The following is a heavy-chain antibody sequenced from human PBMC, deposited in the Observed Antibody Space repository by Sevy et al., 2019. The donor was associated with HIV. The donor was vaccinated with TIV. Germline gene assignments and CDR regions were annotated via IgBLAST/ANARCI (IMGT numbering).Heavy chain of an antibody. CDR1: GFNISSNC. CDR3: ARGEQWLSFNY. Sequence: GGSLRLSCAASGFNISSNCLSWVRQAPGKGLEWVSAIYGNNSTYYADFVKGRFTISRDNSKNTLYLQMNSLRVEDTAMYYCARGEQWLSFNYWGQGTLVTVSS. CDR2: IYGNNST. J-gene: IGHJ4*02. D-gene: IGHD6-19*01. V-gene: IGHV3-53*01.